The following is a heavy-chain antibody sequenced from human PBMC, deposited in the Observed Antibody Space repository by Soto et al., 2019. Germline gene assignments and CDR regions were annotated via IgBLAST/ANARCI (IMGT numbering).Heavy chain of an antibody. J-gene: IGHJ4*02. CDR2: ISGSGGST. D-gene: IGHD1-26*01. Sequence: EVQLLESGGGLVQPGGSLRLSCAASGFTFSSYAMSWVRQAPGKGLEWVSAISGSGGSTYYADSVKGRFTISRDNSKNTLYLRMNSLRAEDTAVYYCAKDRSVVVGATTTSPFDYWGQGTLVTVSS. V-gene: IGHV3-23*01. CDR1: GFTFSSYA. CDR3: AKDRSVVVGATTTSPFDY.